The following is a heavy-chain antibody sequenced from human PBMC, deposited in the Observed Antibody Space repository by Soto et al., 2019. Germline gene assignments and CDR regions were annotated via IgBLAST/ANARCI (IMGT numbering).Heavy chain of an antibody. V-gene: IGHV3-23*01. CDR2: ISGSGGST. CDR1: GFTFSSYA. J-gene: IGHJ4*02. D-gene: IGHD3-10*01. CDR3: AKDWLAVRGEPPTD. Sequence: EVQLLESGGGLVQPGGSLRLSCAASGFTFSSYAMSWVRQAPGKGLEWVSAISGSGGSTYYADSVKGRFTISRDNSKNTLYLQMNSPRAEDTAVYYCAKDWLAVRGEPPTDWGQGTLVTVSS.